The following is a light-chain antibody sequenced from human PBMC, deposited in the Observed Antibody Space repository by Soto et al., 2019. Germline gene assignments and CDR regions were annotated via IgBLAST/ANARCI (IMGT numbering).Light chain of an antibody. V-gene: IGLV1-44*01. CDR2: TNN. CDR3: ATRDDSLNGWV. J-gene: IGLJ3*02. CDR1: SSNIGSNS. Sequence: QSVLTQPPSESGTPGQRVTISCSGSSSNIGSNSVNWYQQVPGTAPKLLVHTNNQRPSGVPDRFSGSKSGPSASLAISGLQSEDEAEYYCATRDDSLNGWVFGGGTKLTVL.